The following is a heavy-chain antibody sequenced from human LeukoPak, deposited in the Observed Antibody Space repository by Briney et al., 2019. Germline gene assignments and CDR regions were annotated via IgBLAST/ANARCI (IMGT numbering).Heavy chain of an antibody. CDR1: GFTFSNYA. CDR3: AKDVRGYCSGGRCYGWFDP. V-gene: IGHV3-23*01. CDR2: ISDSGGNT. D-gene: IGHD2-15*01. Sequence: GGSLRLSCAASGFTFSNYAMSWVRQAPGKGLEWVSAISDSGGNTYYADSVKGRFTISRDNSKNTLYLQMSSLRAEDTAVYYCAKDVRGYCSGGRCYGWFDPWGQGTLVTVSS. J-gene: IGHJ5*02.